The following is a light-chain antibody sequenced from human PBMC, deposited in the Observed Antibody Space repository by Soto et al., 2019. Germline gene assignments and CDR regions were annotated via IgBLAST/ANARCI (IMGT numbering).Light chain of an antibody. J-gene: IGKJ2*01. CDR2: AAS. V-gene: IGKV1-9*01. CDR1: QGISGY. Sequence: DIPLTQSPSFLSASVGDRVTITCRASQGISGYLAWYQQKPGKAPTLLIYAASTLQSGVPSRFSGSGSGTEFTLTISSLQPEDSATYYCQQLNSFPLAFGQGTKLEIK. CDR3: QQLNSFPLA.